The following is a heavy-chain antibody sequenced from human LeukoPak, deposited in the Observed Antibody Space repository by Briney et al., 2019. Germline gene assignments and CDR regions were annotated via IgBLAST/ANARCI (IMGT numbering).Heavy chain of an antibody. D-gene: IGHD3-9*01. Sequence: GGSLRLSCAASGFTFSPAWMSWVRQGPGKGLEWVGRIKSKTDGGTTDYAAPVKGRFTISRDDSKNTLYLQMNSLKTEDTAVYYCTSDPSLCDILTGNYRGGDYWGQGTLVTVSS. CDR3: TSDPSLCDILTGNYRGGDY. J-gene: IGHJ4*02. V-gene: IGHV3-15*01. CDR2: IKSKTDGGTT. CDR1: GFTFSPAW.